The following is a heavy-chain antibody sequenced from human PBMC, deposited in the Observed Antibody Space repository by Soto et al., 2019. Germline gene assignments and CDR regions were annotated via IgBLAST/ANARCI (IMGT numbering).Heavy chain of an antibody. V-gene: IGHV1-18*01. CDR3: GRDRSEAATAYSSYYMDV. CDR1: GYTFTSYG. J-gene: IGHJ6*03. Sequence: ASVKVSCKASGYTFTSYGISWVRQAPGQGLEWMGWISAYNGNTNYAQKLQGRVTMTTDTSTSTAYMELRSLRSDDTAVYYCGRDRSEAATAYSSYYMDVWGKGTTVTVSS. CDR2: ISAYNGNT. D-gene: IGHD6-13*01.